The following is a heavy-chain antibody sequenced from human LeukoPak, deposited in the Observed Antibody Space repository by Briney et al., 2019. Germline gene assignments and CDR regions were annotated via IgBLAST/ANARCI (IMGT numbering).Heavy chain of an antibody. J-gene: IGHJ4*02. CDR1: GFTFSSYG. CDR2: IWYDGSNK. D-gene: IGHD2-2*01. CDR3: ARKNKNCSSTSCYVDY. V-gene: IGHV3-33*01. Sequence: GGSLGLSCAASGFTFSSYGMHWVRQAPGKGLEWVAVIWYDGSNKYYADSVKGRFTISRDNSKNTLYLQMNSLRAEDTAVYYCARKNKNCSSTSCYVDYWGQGTLVTVSS.